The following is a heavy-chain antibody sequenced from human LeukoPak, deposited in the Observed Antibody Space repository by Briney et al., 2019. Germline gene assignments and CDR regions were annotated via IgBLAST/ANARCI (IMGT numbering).Heavy chain of an antibody. D-gene: IGHD3-10*01. CDR2: INPNSGGT. CDR1: GYTFTGYY. V-gene: IGHV1-2*02. J-gene: IGHJ4*02. CDR3: ARVPYGSGGPPYFDY. Sequence: ASVKVSCKASGYTFTGYYMHWVRQAPGQGLEWMGWINPNSGGTNYAQKFQGRVTMTRDTSISTAYMELSRLRSDATAVYYCARVPYGSGGPPYFDYWGQGTLVTVSS.